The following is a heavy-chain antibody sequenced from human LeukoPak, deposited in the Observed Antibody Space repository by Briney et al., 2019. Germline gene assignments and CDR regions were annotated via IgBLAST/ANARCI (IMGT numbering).Heavy chain of an antibody. D-gene: IGHD5-12*01. Sequence: SETLSLTCIISGGSISDYYWGWIRQPPGKGLEWIGSMYYSGSSYYNPSLKSRVTISVDTSKNQFSLKLSSVTAADTAVYYCARQYSGYLRNWFDPWGQGTLVTVSS. CDR1: GGSISDYY. CDR2: MYYSGSS. V-gene: IGHV4-39*01. CDR3: ARQYSGYLRNWFDP. J-gene: IGHJ5*02.